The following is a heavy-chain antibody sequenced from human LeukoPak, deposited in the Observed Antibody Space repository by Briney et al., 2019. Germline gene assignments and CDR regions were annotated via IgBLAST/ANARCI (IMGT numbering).Heavy chain of an antibody. J-gene: IGHJ3*02. CDR3: TKNGGYSDAFDI. D-gene: IGHD3-10*01. CDR1: GFILDDYA. Sequence: GGSLRLSCAASGFILDDYAMHWVRQAPGKGLEWVSLISGDGGRTYYTDSVKGRFTISRDNSKHSLYLQMNSLRTEDTALYYCTKNGGYSDAFDIWGQGTMVTVSS. V-gene: IGHV3-43*02. CDR2: ISGDGGRT.